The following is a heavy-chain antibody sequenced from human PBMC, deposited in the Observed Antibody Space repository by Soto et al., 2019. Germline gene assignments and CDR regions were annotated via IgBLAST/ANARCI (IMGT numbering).Heavy chain of an antibody. CDR1: GFICTSYD. CDR3: AKATATGGGAFDI. D-gene: IGHD2-8*02. Sequence: GGSLRLSCAASGFICTSYDMSWVRQAPGKGLEWVSTILVGGSTHYEDSVKGRFTISRDRSKNTVYLQMNSLTAGDTAVYYCAKATATGGGAFDICGQGTMVTGSS. V-gene: IGHV3-23*01. J-gene: IGHJ3*02. CDR2: ILVGGST.